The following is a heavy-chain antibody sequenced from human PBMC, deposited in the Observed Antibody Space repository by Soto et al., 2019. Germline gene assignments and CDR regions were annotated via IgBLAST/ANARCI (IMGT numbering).Heavy chain of an antibody. Sequence: SVKVSCKASGFTLSNSALQWLRQARGQRLEWMGWIVVGAGNTNYAQELQGRLTITRDVSTNTAYMELRSLRPEDTAVYYCAAELYSGGRCCSFDIWGHGTMVTVSS. CDR2: IVVGAGNT. CDR3: AAELYSGGRCCSFDI. D-gene: IGHD2-15*01. CDR1: GFTLSNSA. J-gene: IGHJ3*02. V-gene: IGHV1-58*01.